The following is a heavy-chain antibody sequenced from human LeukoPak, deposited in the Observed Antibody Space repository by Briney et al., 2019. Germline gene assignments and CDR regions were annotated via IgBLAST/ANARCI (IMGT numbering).Heavy chain of an antibody. CDR2: IYHSGST. D-gene: IGHD3-16*02. V-gene: IGHV4-30-2*01. Sequence: SQTLSLTCTVSGGSISSGGYYWSWIRQPPGKGPEWIGYIYHSGSTYYNPSLKSRVTISVDRSKNQFSLKLSSVTAADTAVYYCAGLSRDRLYYFDYWGQGTLVTVSS. CDR3: AGLSRDRLYYFDY. J-gene: IGHJ4*02. CDR1: GGSISSGGYY.